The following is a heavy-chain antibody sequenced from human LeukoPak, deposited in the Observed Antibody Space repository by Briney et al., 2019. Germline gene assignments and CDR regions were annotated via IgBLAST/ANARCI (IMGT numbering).Heavy chain of an antibody. V-gene: IGHV3-30*04. D-gene: IGHD2-2*02. Sequence: PGGSLRLSCAASGFTFSSYAIHWVRQAPGKGLEWVAVVSSDGSNKYYADSVKGRFTISRDNSKNTVYLQMNSLRAEDTAVYYCGRDLRHQLLYCLDYWGQGTLVTVSS. CDR1: GFTFSSYA. CDR3: GRDLRHQLLYCLDY. CDR2: VSSDGSNK. J-gene: IGHJ4*02.